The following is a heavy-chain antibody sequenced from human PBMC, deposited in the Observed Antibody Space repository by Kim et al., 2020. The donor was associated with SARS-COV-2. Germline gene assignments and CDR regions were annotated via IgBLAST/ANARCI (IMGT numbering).Heavy chain of an antibody. CDR1: GGSISSYY. CDR2: IYYSGST. CDR3: ARDAGDSSGYYYFDY. J-gene: IGHJ4*02. V-gene: IGHV4-59*01. D-gene: IGHD3-22*01. Sequence: SETLSLTCTVSGGSISSYYWSWIRQPPGKGLEWIGYIYYSGSTNYNPSLKSRVTISVDTSKNQFSLKLSSVTAADTAVYYCARDAGDSSGYYYFDYWGQGTLVTVSS.